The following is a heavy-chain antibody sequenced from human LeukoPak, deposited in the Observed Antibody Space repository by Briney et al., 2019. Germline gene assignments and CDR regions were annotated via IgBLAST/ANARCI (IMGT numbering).Heavy chain of an antibody. J-gene: IGHJ4*02. CDR1: GFTVSNNY. V-gene: IGHV3-53*01. CDR3: ANLLLLWFGVDFDY. CDR2: IYSGDNT. Sequence: GGSLRLSCAASGFTVSNNYMSWVRQAPGKGLEWVSVIYSGDNTYYVESVKGRFTISRDNSKNTLFLQMNRLRAEDTAVYYCANLLLLWFGVDFDYWGQGTLVTVSS. D-gene: IGHD3-10*01.